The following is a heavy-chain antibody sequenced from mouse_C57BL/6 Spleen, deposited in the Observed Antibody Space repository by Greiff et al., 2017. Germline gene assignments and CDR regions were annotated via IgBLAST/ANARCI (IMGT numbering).Heavy chain of an antibody. CDR1: GFSFNNYA. J-gene: IGHJ4*01. V-gene: IGHV10-1*01. CDR3: VRCYYGNYDYAMDD. Sequence: EVKLMESGGGLVQPKGSLKLSCAASGFSFNNYAMNWVRQAPRKGLEWVARIRSKSNNYATYYADSVKGRFTISRDDSESMLYLQMNNLKTEDTAMYYCVRCYYGNYDYAMDDWGQGTSVTVSS. D-gene: IGHD2-1*01. CDR2: IRSKSNNYAT.